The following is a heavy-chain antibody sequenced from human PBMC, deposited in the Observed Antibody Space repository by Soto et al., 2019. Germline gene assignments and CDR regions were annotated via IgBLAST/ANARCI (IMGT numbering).Heavy chain of an antibody. J-gene: IGHJ4*02. V-gene: IGHV1-18*01. D-gene: IGHD6-13*01. Sequence: VASVKVSCKASGYTFTSYGISWVRQAPGQGLEWMGWISAYNGNTNYAQKLQGRVTMTTDTSTSTAYMELRSLRSDDTAVYYCARDRAQYSSSWYRGRYFDYWGQGTLVTVSS. CDR2: ISAYNGNT. CDR3: ARDRAQYSSSWYRGRYFDY. CDR1: GYTFTSYG.